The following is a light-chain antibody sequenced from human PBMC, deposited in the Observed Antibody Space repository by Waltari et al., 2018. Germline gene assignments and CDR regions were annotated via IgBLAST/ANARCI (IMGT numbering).Light chain of an antibody. CDR3: QHYVRLPAT. J-gene: IGKJ1*01. Sequence: SCRASQSVGRTLAWYQQKPGQAPRLLIYGASNRATGIPDRFSGSGSGTDFSLTISALEPEDFAVYYCQHYVRLPATFGQGTKVEIK. CDR2: GAS. CDR1: QSVGRT. V-gene: IGKV3-20*01.